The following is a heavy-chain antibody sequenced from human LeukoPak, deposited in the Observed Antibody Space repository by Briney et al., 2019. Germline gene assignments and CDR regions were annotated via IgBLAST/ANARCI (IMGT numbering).Heavy chain of an antibody. CDR3: ARSKMGVPAAIPYGMDV. J-gene: IGHJ6*02. CDR1: GGSISSYY. Sequence: SDTLSLTCTVSGGSISSYYWSWMRQPPGKGLEWIGYIYYSGSTNYNPSLKSRVTISVDTSKNQFSLKLSSVTAADTAVYYCARSKMGVPAAIPYGMDVWGQGTTVTVSS. D-gene: IGHD2-2*01. V-gene: IGHV4-59*07. CDR2: IYYSGST.